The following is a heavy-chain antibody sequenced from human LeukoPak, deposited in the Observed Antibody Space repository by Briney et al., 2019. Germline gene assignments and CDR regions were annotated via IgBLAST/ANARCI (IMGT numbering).Heavy chain of an antibody. Sequence: PGGSLRLSCAASGFTFSSYDMHWVRHATGKGLEWVSAIGTAGDTYYPGSVKGRFTISRENAKNSLSLQMTSLTAADTAVYYCASIYGGNYNRKDAFDIWGQGTMVTVSS. CDR2: IGTAGDT. CDR3: ASIYGGNYNRKDAFDI. J-gene: IGHJ3*02. V-gene: IGHV3-13*01. D-gene: IGHD4-23*01. CDR1: GFTFSSYD.